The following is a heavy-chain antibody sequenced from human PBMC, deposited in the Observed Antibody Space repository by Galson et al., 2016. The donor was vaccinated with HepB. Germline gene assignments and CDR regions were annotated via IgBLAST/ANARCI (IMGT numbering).Heavy chain of an antibody. Sequence: ETLSLTCTVSGGSITGSSYYWGWIRQPPGKGLELIGSIYYSGSTYYNPSLKSRVTISVDTSKNQFSLKLSSVTAADTAVYYCARIGYGDYRAGIMDVWGQGTTVTVAS. CDR2: IYYSGST. J-gene: IGHJ6*02. CDR1: GGSITGSSYY. V-gene: IGHV4-39*01. CDR3: ARIGYGDYRAGIMDV. D-gene: IGHD4-17*01.